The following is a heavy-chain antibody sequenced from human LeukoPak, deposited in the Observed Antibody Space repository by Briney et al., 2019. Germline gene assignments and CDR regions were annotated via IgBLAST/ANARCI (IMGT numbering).Heavy chain of an antibody. D-gene: IGHD3-10*01. Sequence: GGSLRPSCAASGLTVSSKYMSWVRQAPGKGLEWVSVLYSGGSTYYADSVKGRFTISRDNSKNTLYLQMNSLRAEDTAVYYCARVNSARGALDYWGQGTLVTVSS. CDR3: ARVNSARGALDY. J-gene: IGHJ4*02. CDR2: LYSGGST. V-gene: IGHV3-53*01. CDR1: GLTVSSKY.